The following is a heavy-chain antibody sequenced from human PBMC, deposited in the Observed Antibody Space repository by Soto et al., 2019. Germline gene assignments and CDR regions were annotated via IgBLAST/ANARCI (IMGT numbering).Heavy chain of an antibody. CDR3: ARVGSDSSGWYGVGY. CDR1: GGTFSSYA. J-gene: IGHJ4*02. CDR2: IIPIFGTA. V-gene: IGHV1-69*01. Sequence: QVQLVQSGAEVKKPGSSVKVSCKASGGTFSSYAISWVRQAPGQGLEWMGGIIPIFGTANYAQKFQGRVTITEDESTGTAYMELSSLRAEDTAVYYCARVGSDSSGWYGVGYWGQGTLVTVSS. D-gene: IGHD6-19*01.